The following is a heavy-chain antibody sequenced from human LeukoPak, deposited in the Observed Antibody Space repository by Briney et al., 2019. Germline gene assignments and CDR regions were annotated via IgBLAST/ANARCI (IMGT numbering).Heavy chain of an antibody. Sequence: GGSLRLSCAASGLTVRTSYMSWVRHAPGKGLEWVSVIYSGGATHYADSVQGRFTISRDNSKNTLYLQMNSLRVEDTAIYYCARGGETATGPFDYWGQGTLVTVSS. CDR2: IYSGGAT. V-gene: IGHV3-53*01. J-gene: IGHJ4*02. CDR3: ARGGETATGPFDY. D-gene: IGHD5-24*01. CDR1: GLTVRTSY.